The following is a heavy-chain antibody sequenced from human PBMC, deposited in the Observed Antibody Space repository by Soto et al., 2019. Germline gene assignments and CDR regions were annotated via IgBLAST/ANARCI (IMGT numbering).Heavy chain of an antibody. D-gene: IGHD5-12*01. CDR2: IGTAGDT. J-gene: IGHJ3*02. CDR1: GFTFSSYD. V-gene: IGHV3-13*01. CDR3: ARGRGYSGYADDAFDI. Sequence: GGSLRLSCAASGFTFSSYDMHWARQATGKGLEWVSAIGTAGDTYYPGSVKGRFTISRENAKNSLYLQMNSLRAGDTAVYYCARGRGYSGYADDAFDIWGQGTMVTVSS.